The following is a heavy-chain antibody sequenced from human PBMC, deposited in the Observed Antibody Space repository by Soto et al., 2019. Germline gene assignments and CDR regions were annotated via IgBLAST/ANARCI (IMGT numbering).Heavy chain of an antibody. V-gene: IGHV3-23*01. J-gene: IGHJ4*02. D-gene: IGHD2-21*01. CDR2: ISGSVGST. CDR1: GFTVSSSA. CDR3: ARTTWHIEDGIDY. Sequence: EVQLLESGGGLVQPGGSLRLSCAASGFTVSSSAMSWVRQAPGTGLEWVSAISGSVGSTYYANAVKGRFTISRENSKNTLELQMNSLRAEDTAVYYCARTTWHIEDGIDYWGQGTLVTVSS.